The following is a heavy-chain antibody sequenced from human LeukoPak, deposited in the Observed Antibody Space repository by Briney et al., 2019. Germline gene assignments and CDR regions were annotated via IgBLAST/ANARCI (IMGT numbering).Heavy chain of an antibody. D-gene: IGHD5-12*01. J-gene: IGHJ4*02. V-gene: IGHV3-64D*06. Sequence: PGGSLRLSCSASGFTFSSYAMHWVRQAPGKGLEYVSAINRNEGSTYYADSVKGRFTISRDNSKNTLYLQMSSLRAEDTAVYHCVVGWLRFFRFDYWGQGTLVTVSS. CDR3: VVGWLRFFRFDY. CDR2: INRNEGST. CDR1: GFTFSSYA.